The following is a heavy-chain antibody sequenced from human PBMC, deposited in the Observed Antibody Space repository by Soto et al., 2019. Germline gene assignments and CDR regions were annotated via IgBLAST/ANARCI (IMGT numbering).Heavy chain of an antibody. CDR2: IGTAGDT. CDR3: ARGGPGGFGESPPDY. J-gene: IGHJ4*02. D-gene: IGHD3-10*01. Sequence: EVQLVESGGGLVQPGGSLRLSCAASGFTFSSYDMHWVRQATGKGLEWVSAIGTAGDTYYPGSVKGRFTISRENAKNSLYLQMNSLRARDTAVYYCARGGPGGFGESPPDYWGQGTLVTVSS. V-gene: IGHV3-13*01. CDR1: GFTFSSYD.